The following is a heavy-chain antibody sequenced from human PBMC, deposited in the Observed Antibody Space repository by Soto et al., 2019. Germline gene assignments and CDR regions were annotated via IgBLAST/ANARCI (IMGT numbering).Heavy chain of an antibody. CDR2: IYYSGST. V-gene: IGHV4-39*02. J-gene: IGHJ3*02. CDR3: ARDVDTAMVSDAFDI. CDR1: GGSISSSSYY. D-gene: IGHD5-18*01. Sequence: QLQLQESGPGLVKPSETLSLTCTVSGGSISSSSYYWGWIRQPPGKVLEWIGSIYYSGSTYYNPSLKSRVTISVDTSKNQFSLKLSSVTAADTAVYYCARDVDTAMVSDAFDIWGQGTMVTVSS.